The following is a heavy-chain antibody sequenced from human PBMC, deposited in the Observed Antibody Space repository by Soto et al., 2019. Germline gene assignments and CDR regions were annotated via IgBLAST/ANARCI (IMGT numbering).Heavy chain of an antibody. CDR1: GGSISSGSYY. J-gene: IGHJ4*02. Sequence: SETLSLTCTVSGGSISSGSYYWTWIRQHPGKGLEWVGAIYYSGSTYSNPSLKSRLTISVDTSKNQFSLTLSSMTDADTAVYYCARAVSTHFDYWGQGTLVTVSS. D-gene: IGHD2-15*01. V-gene: IGHV4-31*03. CDR2: IYYSGST. CDR3: ARAVSTHFDY.